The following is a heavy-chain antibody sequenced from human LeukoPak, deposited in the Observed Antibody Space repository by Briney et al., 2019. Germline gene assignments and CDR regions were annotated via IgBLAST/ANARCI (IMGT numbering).Heavy chain of an antibody. J-gene: IGHJ4*02. CDR1: GFAVSSNY. V-gene: IGHV3-21*01. D-gene: IGHD3-16*01. CDR3: GRAFPPLRTSSAGDL. CDR2: ISGLSSYT. Sequence: GGSLRLSCAASGFAVSSNYMNWVRQAPGKGLEWVSSISGLSSYTYYGESVKGRFSISRDNAKNSLYLQMNSLGAEDTATYYCGRAFPPLRTSSAGDLWGQGILVTVSS.